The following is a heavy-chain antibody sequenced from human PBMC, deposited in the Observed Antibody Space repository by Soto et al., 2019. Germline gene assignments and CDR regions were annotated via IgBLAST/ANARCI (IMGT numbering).Heavy chain of an antibody. D-gene: IGHD2-21*02. V-gene: IGHV4-59*01. J-gene: IGHJ6*02. CDR1: GGTISRYY. CDR2: MYNTGST. Sequence: QVQLQESGPGLVKPSETLSLTCTVSGGTISRYYWSWIRQPPGKGLEWIGYMYNTGSTVYNPSFKCRVAISVDTSKHQFFLKLNSVTAAEPAVYYCARDLWGYCGTDCYPLDVWGQGTTVTVSS. CDR3: ARDLWGYCGTDCYPLDV.